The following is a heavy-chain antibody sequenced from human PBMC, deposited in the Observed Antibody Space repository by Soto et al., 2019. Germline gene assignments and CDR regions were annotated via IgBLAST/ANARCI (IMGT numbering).Heavy chain of an antibody. J-gene: IGHJ4*02. CDR1: GFTFSTYS. D-gene: IGHD2-8*01. V-gene: IGHV3-48*02. CDR3: ARDRDAYCSKGICSGPYFDY. Sequence: EVQLVESGGGLVQPGGSLRLSCAASGFTFSTYSINWVRQAPGKGLDWISYISDNSSVIYYADAVKGRFTISRDNAKNSLYLQMNSLRDEDTAVYYCARDRDAYCSKGICSGPYFDYWGQGTLVTVSS. CDR2: ISDNSSVI.